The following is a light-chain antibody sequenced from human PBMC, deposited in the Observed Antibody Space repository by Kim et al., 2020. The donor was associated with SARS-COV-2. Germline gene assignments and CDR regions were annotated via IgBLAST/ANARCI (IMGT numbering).Light chain of an antibody. J-gene: IGKJ2*01. Sequence: EIVMTQSPATLSVSPGERATLSCRASQSVSTNLAWYQLQPGRSPRLLIYGASIRAAGIPARFSGSGSGTEFTLTISSLQSEDFALYYCHQYNDWPPGDTFGEGTKLEI. CDR3: HQYNDWPPGDT. CDR2: GAS. V-gene: IGKV3-15*01. CDR1: QSVSTN.